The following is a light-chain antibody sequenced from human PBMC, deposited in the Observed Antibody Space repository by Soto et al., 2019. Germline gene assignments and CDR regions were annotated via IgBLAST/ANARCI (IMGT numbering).Light chain of an antibody. V-gene: IGLV2-8*01. CDR2: DVN. Sequence: QSVLTQPPSASGSPGQSVTISCTGTSSDVGGYNYVSWYQQYPGKAPQLVIYDVNKRPSGVPDRFSGSKSGNTASLTVSGLQAEDEADYYCSSYVGTKSYVFGAGTKLTVL. CDR3: SSYVGTKSYV. CDR1: SSDVGGYNY. J-gene: IGLJ1*01.